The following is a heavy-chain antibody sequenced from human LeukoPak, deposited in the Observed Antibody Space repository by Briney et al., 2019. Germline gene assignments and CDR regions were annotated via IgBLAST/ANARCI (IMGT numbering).Heavy chain of an antibody. CDR3: ARDRRDYYYHYGMDV. CDR1: GFTVSSNY. Sequence: GGSLRLSCAASGFTVSSNYMSWVRQAPGKGLEWVSVIYSGGSTYYADSVKGRFTISRDNSKNTLYLQMNSLRAEDTAVYYCARDRRDYYYHYGMDVWGQGTTVTVSS. J-gene: IGHJ6*02. CDR2: IYSGGST. V-gene: IGHV3-53*01.